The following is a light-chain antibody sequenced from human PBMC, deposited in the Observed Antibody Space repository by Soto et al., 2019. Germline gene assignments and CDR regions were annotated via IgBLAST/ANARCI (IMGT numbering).Light chain of an antibody. CDR1: QSVSSSY. V-gene: IGKV3-20*01. J-gene: IGKJ4*01. CDR3: QQANSFPLT. Sequence: IVLTQSPGTLSLSPGEGATLSCRASQSVSSSYIAWYQQRPGQTPSLLIYGASTRATGIPDRFSGSGSGTDFTLTISSLQPEDFATYYCQQANSFPLTFGGGTKVDIK. CDR2: GAS.